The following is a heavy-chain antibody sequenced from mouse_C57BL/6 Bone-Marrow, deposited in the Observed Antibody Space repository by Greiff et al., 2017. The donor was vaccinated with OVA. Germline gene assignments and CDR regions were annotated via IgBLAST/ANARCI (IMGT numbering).Heavy chain of an antibody. J-gene: IGHJ3*01. CDR3: ARGREVTPPAWFAD. Sequence: EVKLMESGGGLVKPGGSLKLSCAASGFTFSSYAMSWVRQTPEKRLEWVATISDGGSYTYYPDNVKGRFTISRDNAKNNLYLQMSHLKSEDTAMYYCARGREVTPPAWFADWGQGTLVTVSA. V-gene: IGHV5-4*03. CDR1: GFTFSSYA. D-gene: IGHD2-5*01. CDR2: ISDGGSYT.